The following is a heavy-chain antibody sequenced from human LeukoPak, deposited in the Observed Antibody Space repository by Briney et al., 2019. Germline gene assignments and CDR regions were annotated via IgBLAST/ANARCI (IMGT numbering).Heavy chain of an antibody. V-gene: IGHV4-59*08. CDR3: ARLIPVTGTSGPFDC. J-gene: IGHJ4*02. CDR1: VHSIRNYY. CDR2: ISDCRKT. Sequence: TETLSLTCTVYVHSIRNYYWRSIRQSPAKVLELLGYISDCRKTNTNLSLKSRLTISLDTSKNQLSLDQTYVTLADPALYYYARLIPVTGTSGPFDCWGQGTLATVYS. D-gene: IGHD6-19*01.